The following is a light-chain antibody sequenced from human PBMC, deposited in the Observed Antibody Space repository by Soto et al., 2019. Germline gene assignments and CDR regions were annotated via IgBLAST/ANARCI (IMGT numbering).Light chain of an antibody. CDR3: LQDYNYPWT. CDR2: GAS. J-gene: IGKJ1*01. V-gene: IGKV1-6*01. CDR1: QDISND. Sequence: IQMTQSPSSLSASVGDRVTITCQASQDISNDLGWYQQKPGKAPKLLIYGASTLQSGVPSRFSGSGSGTDFTLTISSLQPEDFATYYCLQDYNYPWTFGQGTKVDIK.